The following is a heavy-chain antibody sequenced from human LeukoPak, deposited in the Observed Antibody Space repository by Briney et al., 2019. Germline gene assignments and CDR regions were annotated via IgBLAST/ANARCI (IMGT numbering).Heavy chain of an antibody. CDR2: IDNRGST. V-gene: IGHV4-34*01. J-gene: IGHJ4*02. D-gene: IGHD3-16*01. CDR1: GGSFSFYF. CDR3: ARDSDSGFQ. Sequence: SETLSLTCTVSGGSFSFYFWHWIRQPPGKGLEWIGEIDNRGSTQYKPSLRSRVIISIDTSGNHFSLKLTSVTAADTAVYFCARDSDSGFQWGQGMLVTVSP.